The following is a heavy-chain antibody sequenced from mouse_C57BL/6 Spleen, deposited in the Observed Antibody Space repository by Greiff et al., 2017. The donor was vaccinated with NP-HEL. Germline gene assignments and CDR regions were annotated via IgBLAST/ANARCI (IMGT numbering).Heavy chain of an antibody. Sequence: VQLKESGPGLVKPSQSLSLTCSVTGYSITSGYYWNWIRQFPGNKLEWMGYISYDGSNNYNPSLKNRISITRDTSKNQFFLKLNSVTTEDTATYYCARDGGYYGSSYGYAMDYWGQGTSVTVSS. V-gene: IGHV3-6*01. D-gene: IGHD1-1*01. CDR2: ISYDGSN. CDR3: ARDGGYYGSSYGYAMDY. CDR1: GYSITSGYY. J-gene: IGHJ4*01.